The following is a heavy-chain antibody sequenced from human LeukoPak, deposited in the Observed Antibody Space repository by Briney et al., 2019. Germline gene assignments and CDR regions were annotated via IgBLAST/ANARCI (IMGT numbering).Heavy chain of an antibody. Sequence: AESLKTSCKASGYSFTSYWIGWVRQMPGKGLEWMGIIYPGDSDTRYSPSFQGRVTISADKSISTAYLQWSSLRASDTAMYYCAIDTNNYYGSGSFDHWGQGTVVTDSS. CDR1: GYSFTSYW. D-gene: IGHD3-10*01. V-gene: IGHV5-51*01. J-gene: IGHJ5*02. CDR2: IYPGDSDT. CDR3: AIDTNNYYGSGSFDH.